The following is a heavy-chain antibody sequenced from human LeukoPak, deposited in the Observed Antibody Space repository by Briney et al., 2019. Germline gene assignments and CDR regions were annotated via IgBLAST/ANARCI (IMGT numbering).Heavy chain of an antibody. CDR1: GFTFSSYA. CDR2: ISGSGGNT. CDR3: AKDLGFGNQFDY. J-gene: IGHJ4*02. V-gene: IGHV3-23*01. D-gene: IGHD3-10*01. Sequence: GGSLRLSCAASGFTFSSYAMTWVRQAPGKGLEWVSTISGSGGNTYFADSVNGRFTISRDNCKNTLYLQMNPLRAGDTAVYYCAKDLGFGNQFDYWGQGTLVTVSS.